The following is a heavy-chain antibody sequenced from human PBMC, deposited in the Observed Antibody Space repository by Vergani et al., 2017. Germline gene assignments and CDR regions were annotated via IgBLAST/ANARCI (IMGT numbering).Heavy chain of an antibody. V-gene: IGHV3-30-3*01. CDR2: ISYDGSNK. CDR1: GFSFGNYA. Sequence: QVKLEESGGGVVQPGRSLRLSCAASGFSFGNYAMHWVRQAPGKGLEWVGVISYDGSNKYYADSVKGRFTISRDNSKNSLYLQMNSLRAEDTAVYYCARAPKDYYFDYWGQGTLVTVSS. CDR3: ARAPKDYYFDY. J-gene: IGHJ4*02.